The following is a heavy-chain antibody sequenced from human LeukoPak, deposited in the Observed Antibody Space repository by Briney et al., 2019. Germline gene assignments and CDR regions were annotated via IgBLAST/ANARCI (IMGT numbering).Heavy chain of an antibody. CDR2: IIPILGTA. CDR3: ARAPSGSGYYVNWFDP. J-gene: IGHJ5*02. CDR1: GGTFSSYA. D-gene: IGHD3-22*01. Sequence: ASVKVSCKASGGTFSSYAISWVRQAPGQGLEWMGRIIPILGTANYAQKFQGRVTITTDESTSTAYMELSSLRSEDTAVYYCARAPSGSGYYVNWFDPWGQGTLVTVSS. V-gene: IGHV1-69*05.